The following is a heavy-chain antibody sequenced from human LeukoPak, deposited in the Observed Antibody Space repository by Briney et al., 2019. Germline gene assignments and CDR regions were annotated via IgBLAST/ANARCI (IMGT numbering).Heavy chain of an antibody. V-gene: IGHV3-30*02. CDR2: IRYDGSNK. D-gene: IGHD2-2*01. Sequence: PGGSLRLSCAASGFTFSSYGMHWVRQAPGKGLEWVAFIRYDGSNKYYADSVKGRFTISRDNSKNTLYLQMNSLRAEDTAVYYCAKDRFIVVVPAAINIDYWGQGTLVTVSS. CDR1: GFTFSSYG. J-gene: IGHJ4*02. CDR3: AKDRFIVVVPAAINIDY.